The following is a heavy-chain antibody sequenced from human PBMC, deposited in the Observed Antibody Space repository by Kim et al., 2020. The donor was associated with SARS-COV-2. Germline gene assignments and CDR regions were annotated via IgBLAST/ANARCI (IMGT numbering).Heavy chain of an antibody. J-gene: IGHJ4*02. Sequence: SETLSLTCTVSGGSISSYYWSWIRQPPGKGLEWIGYIYYSGSTNYNPSLKSRVTISVDTSKNQFSLKLSSVTAADTAVYYCARAYCSGGSCYYHYWGQGTLVTVSS. V-gene: IGHV4-59*01. CDR3: ARAYCSGGSCYYHY. D-gene: IGHD2-15*01. CDR2: IYYSGST. CDR1: GGSISSYY.